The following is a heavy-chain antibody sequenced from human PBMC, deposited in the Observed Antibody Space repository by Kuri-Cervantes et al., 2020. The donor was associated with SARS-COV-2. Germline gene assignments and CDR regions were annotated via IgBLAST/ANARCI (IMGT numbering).Heavy chain of an antibody. CDR1: GYTFTGYY. CDR2: INPNSGGT. J-gene: IGHJ4*02. V-gene: IGHV1-2*04. Sequence: ASVKVSCKASGYTFTGYYMHWVRQAPGQGLEWMGWINPNSGGTNYAQKFQGWATMTRDTSISTAYMELSRLRSDDTAVYYCARAGGGNAPRLFDYWGQGTLVTVSS. D-gene: IGHD4-23*01. CDR3: ARAGGGNAPRLFDY.